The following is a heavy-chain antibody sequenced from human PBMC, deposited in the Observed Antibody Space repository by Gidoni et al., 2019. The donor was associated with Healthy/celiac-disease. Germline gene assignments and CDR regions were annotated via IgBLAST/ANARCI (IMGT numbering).Heavy chain of an antibody. CDR2: INHSGST. V-gene: IGHV4-34*01. CDR3: ARGQRAYDFWSGPYWFDP. D-gene: IGHD3-3*01. J-gene: IGHJ5*02. Sequence: QVQLQQWGAGLLKPSETLSLTCAVYGGSFSASYWSWIRQPPGKGLEWIGEINHSGSTNYNPSLKSRVTISVDTSKNQFSLKLSSVTAADTAVYYCARGQRAYDFWSGPYWFDPWGQGTLVTVSS. CDR1: GGSFSASY.